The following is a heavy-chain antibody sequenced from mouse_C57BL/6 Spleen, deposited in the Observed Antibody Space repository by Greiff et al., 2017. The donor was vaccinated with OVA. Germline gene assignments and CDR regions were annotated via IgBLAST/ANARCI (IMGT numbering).Heavy chain of an antibody. CDR2: FHPYNDDT. Sequence: QVHVKQSGAELVKPGASVKMSCKASGYTFTTYPIEWMKQNHGKSLEWIGNFHPYNDDTKYNEKFKGKATLTVEKSSSTVYLELSRLTSDDSAVYYCARSRDYYGSSYLYFDVWGTGTTVTVSS. J-gene: IGHJ1*03. V-gene: IGHV1-47*01. CDR3: ARSRDYYGSSYLYFDV. D-gene: IGHD1-1*01. CDR1: GYTFTTYP.